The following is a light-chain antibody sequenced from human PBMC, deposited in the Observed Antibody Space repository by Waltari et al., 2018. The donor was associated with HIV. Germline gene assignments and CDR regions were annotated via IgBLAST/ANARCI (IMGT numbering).Light chain of an antibody. CDR2: GAS. V-gene: IGKV3-20*01. Sequence: EIVLTQSPGTLSLSPGEGATLSCRASLSLPSNYLAWYLHKPGQAPRLLIYGASFRATGIPDRFSGSGSGTDFTLTISRLEPEDFATYFCQQYGSSATFGPGTKVDI. J-gene: IGKJ3*01. CDR3: QQYGSSAT. CDR1: LSLPSNY.